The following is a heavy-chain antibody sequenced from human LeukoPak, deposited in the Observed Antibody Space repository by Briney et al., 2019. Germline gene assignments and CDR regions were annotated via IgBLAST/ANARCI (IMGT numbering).Heavy chain of an antibody. CDR3: ARGKQWLGLGANWFDP. CDR1: GGSFSGYY. V-gene: IGHV4-34*01. CDR2: INHSGST. J-gene: IGHJ5*02. D-gene: IGHD6-19*01. Sequence: SETLSLTCAVYGGSFSGYYWSWIRQPLGKGLEWIGEINHSGSTNYNPSLKSRVTISVDTSKNQFSLKLSSVTAADTAVYYCARGKQWLGLGANWFDPWGQGTLVTVSS.